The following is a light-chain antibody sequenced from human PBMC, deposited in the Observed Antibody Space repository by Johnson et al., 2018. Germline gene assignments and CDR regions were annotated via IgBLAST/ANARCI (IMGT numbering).Light chain of an antibody. Sequence: QSVLTQPPSVSAAPGQKVTISCSGSSSNIGNNYVFCYQQHLAAAPTHLIFENNNRPPASPHRFFGSKSGASATPAITGLLTGDEAAYYCGTWDHSMRTGYVFGTGTKVTVL. V-gene: IGLV1-51*02. J-gene: IGLJ1*01. CDR3: GTWDHSMRTGYV. CDR2: ENN. CDR1: SSNIGNNY.